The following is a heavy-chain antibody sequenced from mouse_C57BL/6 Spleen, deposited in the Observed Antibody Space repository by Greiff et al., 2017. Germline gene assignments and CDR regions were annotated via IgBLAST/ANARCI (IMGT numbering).Heavy chain of an antibody. D-gene: IGHD2-4*01. CDR1: GFTFSSYA. Sequence: EVQLVESGGGLVKPGGSLKLSCAASGFTFSSYAMSWVRQTPGKSLEWVATISDGGSYTYYPANVKGRFTISRDKANNKLYMKMSNLTSEDTAMYYCARRYYDYAYYFDYWGQGTTLTVSS. J-gene: IGHJ2*01. CDR3: ARRYYDYAYYFDY. V-gene: IGHV5-4*01. CDR2: ISDGGSYT.